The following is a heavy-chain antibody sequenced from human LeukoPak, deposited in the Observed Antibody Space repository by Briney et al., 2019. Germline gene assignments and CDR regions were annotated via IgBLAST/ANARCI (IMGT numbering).Heavy chain of an antibody. CDR3: ARGPPFTY. J-gene: IGHJ4*02. CDR1: GGSISPFY. CDR2: IYYTGGT. Sequence: SETLSLTCTVSGGSISPFYWNWIRQPPGKGLEWIGYIYYTGGTSYSPSLNSRATISVDTSKSQFSLKLNSVTAADTAVYYCARGPPFTYWGQGTLVTVSS. V-gene: IGHV4-59*01. D-gene: IGHD3-16*01.